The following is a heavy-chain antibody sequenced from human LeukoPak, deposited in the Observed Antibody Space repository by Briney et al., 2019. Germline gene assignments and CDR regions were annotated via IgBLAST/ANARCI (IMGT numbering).Heavy chain of an antibody. D-gene: IGHD5-24*01. CDR2: IYTSGST. Sequence: SETLSLTCTVSGGSISSSGYYWSWIRQPAGKGLEWIGRIYTSGSTNYNPSLKSRVTISVDTSKNQFSLKLSSVTAADTAVYYCARDEEDGYNSGIDYWGQGTLVTVSS. CDR3: ARDEEDGYNSGIDY. V-gene: IGHV4-61*02. CDR1: GGSISSSGYY. J-gene: IGHJ4*02.